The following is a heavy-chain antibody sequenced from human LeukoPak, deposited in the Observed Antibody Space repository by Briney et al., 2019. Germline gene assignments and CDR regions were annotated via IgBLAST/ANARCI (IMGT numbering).Heavy chain of an antibody. J-gene: IGHJ6*03. Sequence: ASVKVSCKASGYTFTSYYIHWVRQAPGQGLEWMGIINPSGGSTSYAQKFQGRVTMTRDMSTSTVYMELSSLRSEDTAVYYCASKRYDSSGYYSRYYYYMDVWGKGTTVTVSS. CDR1: GYTFTSYY. CDR2: INPSGGST. D-gene: IGHD3-22*01. CDR3: ASKRYDSSGYYSRYYYYMDV. V-gene: IGHV1-46*01.